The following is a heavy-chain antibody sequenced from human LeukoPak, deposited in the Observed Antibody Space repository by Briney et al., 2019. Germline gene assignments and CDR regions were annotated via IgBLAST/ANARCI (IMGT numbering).Heavy chain of an antibody. CDR1: GFTFSSYA. CDR3: ARESIAAAPPADFDL. D-gene: IGHD6-13*01. J-gene: IGHJ2*01. Sequence: GGSLRLSCAASGFTFSSYAMYWVRQAPGKGLEYVSGISSSGGTTYYANSVKGRFTISRDNSKNTLYLQMGSLRAEDMAVYYCARESIAAAPPADFDLWGRGTLVTVSS. CDR2: ISSSGGTT. V-gene: IGHV3-64*01.